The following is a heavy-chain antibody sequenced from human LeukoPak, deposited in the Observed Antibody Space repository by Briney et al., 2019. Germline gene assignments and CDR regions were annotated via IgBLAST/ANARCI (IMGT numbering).Heavy chain of an antibody. CDR2: LYAGGST. CDR1: GFIVSSNY. V-gene: IGHV3-53*01. CDR3: ASGGTGARKYYSDPFHY. D-gene: IGHD3-10*01. J-gene: IGHJ4*02. Sequence: GGSLRLSCAASGFIVSSNYMTWVRQAPGKGLEWVSILYAGGSTYYADSVRGRFIISRDTSKNTVSLQMNSLRAEDTAVYYCASGGTGARKYYSDPFHYWGQGTLVTVSS.